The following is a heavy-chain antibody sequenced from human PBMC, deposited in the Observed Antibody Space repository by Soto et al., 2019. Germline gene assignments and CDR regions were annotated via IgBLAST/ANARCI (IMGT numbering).Heavy chain of an antibody. CDR3: AKDLDGGFGELFFDK. CDR2: ISGGSETK. V-gene: IGHV3-23*01. Sequence: EVQLLESGGGLVQPGGSLRLSCVASGFAFSNYALGWVRQAPGKGLEWVSGISGGSETKSYADSVKGRFTISRDNSRDTLFLQMNSLRAEDTATYSCAKDLDGGFGELFFDKWGQGTLVTVSS. CDR1: GFAFSNYA. J-gene: IGHJ4*02. D-gene: IGHD3-10*01.